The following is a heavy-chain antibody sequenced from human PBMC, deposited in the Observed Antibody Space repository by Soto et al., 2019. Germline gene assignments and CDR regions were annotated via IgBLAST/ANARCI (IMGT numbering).Heavy chain of an antibody. Sequence: PGGSLRLSCAASGFTVSSNYMSWVRQAPGKGLEWVSVIYSGGSTYYADSVEGRFTISRDNSKNTLYLQMNSLRAEDTAVYYCARSPNYDFWSGSAPLWGQGTLVTVSS. D-gene: IGHD3-3*01. CDR3: ARSPNYDFWSGSAPL. CDR2: IYSGGST. V-gene: IGHV3-53*01. CDR1: GFTVSSNY. J-gene: IGHJ4*02.